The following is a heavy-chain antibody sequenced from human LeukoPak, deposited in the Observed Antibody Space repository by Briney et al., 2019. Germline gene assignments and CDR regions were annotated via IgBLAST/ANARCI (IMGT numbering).Heavy chain of an antibody. V-gene: IGHV4-59*08. J-gene: IGHJ6*02. CDR3: ARRRGYYGSGGYYYYGMDV. CDR1: GGSISSYY. D-gene: IGHD3-10*01. Sequence: SETLSLTCTVSGGSISSYYCSWIRQPPGKGLEWIGYIYYSGSTNYNPSLKSRVTISVDTSKNQFSLKLSSVTAADTAVYYCARRRGYYGSGGYYYYGMDVWGQGTTVTVSS. CDR2: IYYSGST.